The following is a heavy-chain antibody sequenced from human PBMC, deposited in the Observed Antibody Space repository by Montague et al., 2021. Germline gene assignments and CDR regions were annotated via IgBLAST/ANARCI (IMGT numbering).Heavy chain of an antibody. CDR2: ISSSGSLI. V-gene: IGHV3-48*03. CDR1: GFTFSSYE. D-gene: IGHD2-21*01. CDR3: AGDRPLDSYDPSFQY. J-gene: IGHJ1*01. Sequence: SLRLSCAASGFTFSSYEMNWVRQAPGKGLEWVSYISSSGSLIYYADSVKGRFTISRDNAKNSLYLQMNSLRAGDTAVYYCAGDRPLDSYDPSFQYWGQGTLVTVSS.